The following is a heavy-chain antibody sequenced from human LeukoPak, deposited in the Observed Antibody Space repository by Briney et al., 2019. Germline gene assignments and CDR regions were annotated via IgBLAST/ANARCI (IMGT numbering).Heavy chain of an antibody. J-gene: IGHJ4*01. Sequence: PGTSLRLSCTTSGFTFDFYAMHWVRQAPGKGPEWVAVMSYDGRYRYYADYAKGRFTISRDNSKRTLYLEMSSLRPEDTALYYCARSELYYGSESYYHLDYWGHGTLVTVSS. CDR1: GFTFDFYA. CDR3: ARSELYYGSESYYHLDY. D-gene: IGHD3-10*01. V-gene: IGHV3-30*03. CDR2: MSYDGRYR.